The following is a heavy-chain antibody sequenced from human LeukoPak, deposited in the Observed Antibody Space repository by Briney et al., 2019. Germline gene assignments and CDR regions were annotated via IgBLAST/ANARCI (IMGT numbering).Heavy chain of an antibody. V-gene: IGHV3-66*02. CDR3: ARDPQYDFWSGSAFDI. J-gene: IGHJ3*02. D-gene: IGHD3-3*01. CDR2: IHSGGST. Sequence: GGSLRLSCAASGFTVSSNYMSWVRQAPGKGLEWVSVIHSGGSTYYADSVKGRFTISRDNSKNTLYLQMNSLRAEDTAVYYCARDPQYDFWSGSAFDIWGQGTMVTVSS. CDR1: GFTVSSNY.